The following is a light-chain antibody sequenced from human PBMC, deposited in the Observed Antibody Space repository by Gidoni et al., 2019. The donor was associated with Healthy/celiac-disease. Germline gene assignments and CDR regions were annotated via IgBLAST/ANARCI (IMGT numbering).Light chain of an antibody. J-gene: IGKJ2*01. Sequence: EIVMTQSQATLSVSPGERATLSCRASQSVSSNLAWYQQKPGQAPRLPSYGASTRATGIPARFSGSGSGTEFTLTISSLQSEDFAVYYCQQYNNWPPEYTFGQGTKLEIK. V-gene: IGKV3-15*01. CDR1: QSVSSN. CDR2: GAS. CDR3: QQYNNWPPEYT.